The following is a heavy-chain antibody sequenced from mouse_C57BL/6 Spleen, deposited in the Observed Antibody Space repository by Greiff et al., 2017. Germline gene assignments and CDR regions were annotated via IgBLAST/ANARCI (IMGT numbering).Heavy chain of an antibody. CDR1: GYTFTDYN. V-gene: IGHV1-18*01. CDR2: INPNNGGT. J-gene: IGHJ1*03. Sequence: VQLQQSGPELVKPGASVKIPCKASGYTFTDYNMDWVKQSPGKSLEWIGDINPNNGGTIYNQKFKGKATLTVDKSSSTAYMELRSLTSEDTAVYFCARRDYGSRRGGYFDVWGTGTTVTVSS. D-gene: IGHD1-1*01. CDR3: ARRDYGSRRGGYFDV.